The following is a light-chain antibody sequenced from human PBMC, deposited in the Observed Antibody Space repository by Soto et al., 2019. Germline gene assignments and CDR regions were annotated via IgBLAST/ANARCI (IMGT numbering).Light chain of an antibody. Sequence: DVPMTQSPSTLSASVGDRVTITCRASQSIEGWLAWFQQKPGKAPKVIIYDVSTLESGVSPRFSGSGYGTEFTLTISSLQADDFASYHCQQYKSYPYSFGQGTKLEIK. CDR3: QQYKSYPYS. CDR2: DVS. CDR1: QSIEGW. V-gene: IGKV1-5*01. J-gene: IGKJ2*03.